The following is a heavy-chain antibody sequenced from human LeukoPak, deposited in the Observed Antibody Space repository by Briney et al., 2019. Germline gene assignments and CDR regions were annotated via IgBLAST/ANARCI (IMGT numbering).Heavy chain of an antibody. Sequence: PSETLSLTCTVSGGSTSSYYWSWIRQPPGKGLEWIGYIYYSGSTNYNPSLKSRVTISVDRSKNQFSLKLSSVTAADTAVYYCARDQGYDFWSGYDYWGQGTLVTVSS. V-gene: IGHV4-59*12. CDR2: IYYSGST. D-gene: IGHD3-3*01. CDR3: ARDQGYDFWSGYDY. CDR1: GGSTSSYY. J-gene: IGHJ4*02.